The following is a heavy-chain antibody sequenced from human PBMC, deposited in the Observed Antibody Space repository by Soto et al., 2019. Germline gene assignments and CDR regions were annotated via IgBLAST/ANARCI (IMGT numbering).Heavy chain of an antibody. CDR2: INHSGST. D-gene: IGHD4-4*01. Sequence: PSETLSLTCAVHGGSFSGYYWSWIRQPPGKGLEWIGEINHSGSTNYNPSLKSRVIILVDTSKNQFSLKLSSVTAADTAVYYCARFTVTTTPVYYYGMDVWGQGTTVTVSS. V-gene: IGHV4-34*01. CDR3: ARFTVTTTPVYYYGMDV. CDR1: GGSFSGYY. J-gene: IGHJ6*02.